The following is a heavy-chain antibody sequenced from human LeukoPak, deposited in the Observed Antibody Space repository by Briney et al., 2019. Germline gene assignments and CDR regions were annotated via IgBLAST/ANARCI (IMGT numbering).Heavy chain of an antibody. V-gene: IGHV3-23*01. Sequence: PGGSLRLSCAASGFTISSYAMSWVRQAPGKGLEWVSAISGSGGSTYYADSVKGRFTISRDNSKNTLYLQMNSLRAEDTAVYYCARECKSGRLWSGLYFDYWGQGTLVTVSS. J-gene: IGHJ4*02. CDR2: ISGSGGST. CDR1: GFTISSYA. CDR3: ARECKSGRLWSGLYFDY. D-gene: IGHD3-3*01.